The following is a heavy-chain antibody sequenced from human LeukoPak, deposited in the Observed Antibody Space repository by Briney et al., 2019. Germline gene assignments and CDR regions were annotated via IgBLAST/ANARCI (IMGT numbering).Heavy chain of an antibody. CDR2: VYYSGST. Sequence: PSETLSLTCTVSGGSISSSSYYWGWIRQPPGKGLEWIGTVYYSGSTYYNTALKSRVTISVDTSKNQFSLKLSSVTAADTAVYYCAKYDSGRPPYYFGYWGQGTLVTVSS. CDR3: AKYDSGRPPYYFGY. J-gene: IGHJ4*02. CDR1: GGSISSSSYY. V-gene: IGHV4-39*01. D-gene: IGHD6-19*01.